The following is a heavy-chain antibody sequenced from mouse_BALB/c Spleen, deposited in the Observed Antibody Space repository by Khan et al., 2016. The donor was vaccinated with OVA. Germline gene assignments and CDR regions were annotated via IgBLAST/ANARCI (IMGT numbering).Heavy chain of an antibody. Sequence: EVQLQESGPGLVKPSQSLSLTCTVTGYSITSNYAWNWIRQFPGNKLEWMGYISYSGSTNYNPSLKSRISITRDTSKNQFFLQLNSVTTEDTATYYCARGNYSGYAIDYWGQGTSITVSS. CDR2: ISYSGST. CDR1: GYSITSNYA. V-gene: IGHV3-2*02. D-gene: IGHD1-1*01. J-gene: IGHJ4*01. CDR3: ARGNYSGYAIDY.